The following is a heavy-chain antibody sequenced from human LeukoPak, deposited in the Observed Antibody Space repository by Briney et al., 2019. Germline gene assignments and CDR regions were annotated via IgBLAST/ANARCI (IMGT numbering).Heavy chain of an antibody. CDR2: IYYSGST. V-gene: IGHV4-59*01. Sequence: PSETLSLTCTVSGGSISSYYWSWIRQPPGKGLEWIGYIYYSGSTNYNPSLKSRVTISVDTSKNQFSLKLSSVTAADTAVYYCAREVGPWQLRSSDAFDIWGQGTMVTVFS. CDR3: AREVGPWQLRSSDAFDI. CDR1: GGSISSYY. D-gene: IGHD1-26*01. J-gene: IGHJ3*02.